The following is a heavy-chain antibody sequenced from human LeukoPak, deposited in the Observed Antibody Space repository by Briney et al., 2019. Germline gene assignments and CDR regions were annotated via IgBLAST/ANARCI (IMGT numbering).Heavy chain of an antibody. Sequence: GESLRLSCAASGFTFSNYWLTWVRQAPGEALEWVANIKQDGSQKNYVDSVKGRFTISRDNAQNSLFLQMSSLRADDTAVYYCLASTGWLLDNNWGQGMLVTVSS. J-gene: IGHJ4*02. CDR1: GFTFSNYW. CDR2: IKQDGSQK. D-gene: IGHD3-9*01. CDR3: LASTGWLLDNN. V-gene: IGHV3-7*02.